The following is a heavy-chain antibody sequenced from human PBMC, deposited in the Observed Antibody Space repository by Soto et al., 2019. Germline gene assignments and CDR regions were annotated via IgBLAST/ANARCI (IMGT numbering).Heavy chain of an antibody. V-gene: IGHV1-3*01. D-gene: IGHD6-13*01. CDR3: ARGSRIAAAGTGGGGDY. CDR1: GYTFTSYA. J-gene: IGHJ4*02. Sequence: QVQLVQSGAEVKKPGASVKVSCKASGYTFTSYAMHWVRQAPGQRLEWMGWINAGNGNTKYSQKFQGRVTITRDTSASTAYMELSSLRSEDTAVYYCARGSRIAAAGTGGGGDYWGQGTLVTVSS. CDR2: INAGNGNT.